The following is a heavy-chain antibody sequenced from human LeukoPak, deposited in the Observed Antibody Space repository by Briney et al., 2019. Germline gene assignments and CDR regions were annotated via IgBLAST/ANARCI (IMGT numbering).Heavy chain of an antibody. CDR1: GGSIGRDY. D-gene: IGHD5-24*01. J-gene: IGHJ6*02. Sequence: SETLSLTCTVSGGSIGRDYWNWIRQPPGKGLEWIGYVYDGGRTSYNPSLKSRVTISVDTSKNQLSLQLSSVTAADTAVYYCARDPERATPYYYAMDVWGQGTVVTVSS. CDR3: ARDPERATPYYYAMDV. V-gene: IGHV4-59*01. CDR2: VYDGGRT.